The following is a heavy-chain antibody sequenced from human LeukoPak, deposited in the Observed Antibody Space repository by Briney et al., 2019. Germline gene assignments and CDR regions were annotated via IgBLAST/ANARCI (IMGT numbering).Heavy chain of an antibody. Sequence: PGGSLRLSCAASGFTFSSYNMNWVRQAPGKGLEWVSSISSSSSYIYYADSVRGRFTISRDNAKNSLYLQMNSLRAEDTAVYYCAATATGIAAAGTLYAFDIWGQGTLVTVSS. CDR2: ISSSSSYI. D-gene: IGHD6-13*01. V-gene: IGHV3-21*01. CDR1: GFTFSSYN. CDR3: AATATGIAAAGTLYAFDI. J-gene: IGHJ4*02.